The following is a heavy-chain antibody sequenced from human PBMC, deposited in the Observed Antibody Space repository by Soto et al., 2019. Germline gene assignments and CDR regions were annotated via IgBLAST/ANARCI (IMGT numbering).Heavy chain of an antibody. CDR1: GFTFSSYA. V-gene: IGHV3-30-3*01. CDR2: ISYDGSNK. J-gene: IGHJ4*02. CDR3: ARERAMVRENYFDY. D-gene: IGHD3-10*01. Sequence: ESGGGVVQPGRSLRLSCAASGFTFSSYAMHWVRQAPGKGLEWVAVISYDGSNKYYADSVKGRFTISRDNSKNTLYLQMNSLRAEDTAVYYCARERAMVRENYFDYWGQGTLVTVSS.